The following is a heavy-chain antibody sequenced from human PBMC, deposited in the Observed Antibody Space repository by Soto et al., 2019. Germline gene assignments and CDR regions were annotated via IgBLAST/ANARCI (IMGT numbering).Heavy chain of an antibody. Sequence: EVQLVESGGGLVQPGRSLRLSCAASRFTFDDYAMHWVRQPPGKGLEWVSSISWNSGNLGYADSVKGRFTISRDNAKNSLYLQMNSLRGEDTALYYCAKGASTTVFAFNDYWGQGTLVTVSS. CDR3: AKGASTTVFAFNDY. D-gene: IGHD4-17*01. J-gene: IGHJ4*02. CDR1: RFTFDDYA. V-gene: IGHV3-9*01. CDR2: ISWNSGNL.